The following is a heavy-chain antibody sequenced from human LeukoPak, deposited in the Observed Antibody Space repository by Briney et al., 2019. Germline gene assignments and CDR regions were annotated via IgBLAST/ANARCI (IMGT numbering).Heavy chain of an antibody. CDR2: IQYDGNKR. D-gene: IGHD6-19*01. Sequence: GGSLRLSCAASTFTFSSYGMHWVRQAPGKGLGWVAFIQYDGNKRYYADSVKGRFTISRDNSKNTLYLQMNSLGPEDTALYYCANTMYSSAWSPFDYWGRGTLVTVSS. CDR1: TFTFSSYG. V-gene: IGHV3-30*02. J-gene: IGHJ4*02. CDR3: ANTMYSSAWSPFDY.